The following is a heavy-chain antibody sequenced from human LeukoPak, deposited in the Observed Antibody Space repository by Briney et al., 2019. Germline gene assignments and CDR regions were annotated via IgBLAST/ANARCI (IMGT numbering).Heavy chain of an antibody. CDR3: ARDNKDHDFWSGYYLYIRFDP. CDR1: AGTSTSSD. J-gene: IGHJ5*02. V-gene: IGHV1-18*01. Sequence: PSAKALSWAAAGTSTSSDFRCGRRHPARRGLGWVWHIDYNGSTNYEPNLQGRVTMTTDTSTSTDYMELRSLRSDDTAVYYCARDNKDHDFWSGYYLYIRFDPSGQGTLVTVSS. D-gene: IGHD3-3*01. CDR2: HIDYNGST.